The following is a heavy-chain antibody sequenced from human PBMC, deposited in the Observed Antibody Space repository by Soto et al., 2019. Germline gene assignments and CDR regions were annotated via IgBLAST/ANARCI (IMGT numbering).Heavy chain of an antibody. CDR3: ARDGIGGRPSRGFLNY. J-gene: IGHJ4*02. V-gene: IGHV3-33*01. Sequence: GGSLRLSCAASKSIFTGYGMHWVRQTPGKGLEWVAVMRFDGTDEHHADSVKGRFTISRGNSKNMLYLQMNSLRVEDTALYYCARDGIGGRPSRGFLNYWGQETRVTFPS. CDR2: MRFDGTDE. CDR1: KSIFTGYG. D-gene: IGHD2-15*01.